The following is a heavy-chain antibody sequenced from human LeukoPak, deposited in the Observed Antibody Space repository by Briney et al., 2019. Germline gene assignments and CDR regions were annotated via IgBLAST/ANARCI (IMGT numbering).Heavy chain of an antibody. D-gene: IGHD3-22*01. CDR1: GYTLTELS. CDR3: ATSPGGGNYYDSSGFDY. V-gene: IGHV1-24*01. CDR2: FDPEDGET. J-gene: IGHJ4*02. Sequence: ASVKVSCKVSGYTLTELSMHWVRQAPGKGLEWMGGFDPEDGETIYAQKFQGRVTMTEDTSTDTAYMELSSLRSEDTAVYYCATSPGGGNYYDSSGFDYWGQRTLVTVSS.